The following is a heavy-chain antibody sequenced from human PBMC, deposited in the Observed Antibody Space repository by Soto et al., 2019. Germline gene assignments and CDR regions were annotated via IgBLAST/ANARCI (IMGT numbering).Heavy chain of an antibody. CDR2: IHSDGSTT. CDR1: GFTFNDYW. Sequence: EVQLVESEGGLVQRGGSLRLSCAASGFTFNDYWMHWVRQAPGQGLVWVSHIHSDGSTTTYADSGKGRFTISRDNAKKTLSLQMNSLRDEDTAVYYCVRGDKGGFDLWGQGTTVTVSS. J-gene: IGHJ3*01. D-gene: IGHD2-21*02. CDR3: VRGDKGGFDL. V-gene: IGHV3-74*01.